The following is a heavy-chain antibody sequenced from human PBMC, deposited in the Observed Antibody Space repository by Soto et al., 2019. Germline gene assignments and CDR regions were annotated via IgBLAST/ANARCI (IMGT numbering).Heavy chain of an antibody. V-gene: IGHV4-31*03. CDR2: IYYSGST. CDR1: GGSLSSGGYY. J-gene: IGHJ4*02. CDR3: AREGSWSPYYFHH. Sequence: PSETLSLTCTVSGGSLSSGGYYWSWIRQHPNKGLEWIGNIYYSGSTYYNPSLKSRATISVGTSKIQFSLKLGSVTAADTAIYYCAREGSWSPYYFHHWGPGILVTVSS. D-gene: IGHD6-13*01.